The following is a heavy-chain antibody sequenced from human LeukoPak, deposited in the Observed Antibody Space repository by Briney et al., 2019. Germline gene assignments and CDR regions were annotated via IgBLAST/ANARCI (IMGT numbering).Heavy chain of an antibody. D-gene: IGHD3-22*01. CDR1: GFTFSSYG. Sequence: GRSLRLSCAASGFTFSSYGMHWVRQAPGKGLEWVTVIWYDGSNKYYADSVKGRFAISRDNSKNTLYLQMNSLRAEDTAVYYCAKDHNYYDSSGYYYGDHLDYWGQGTLVTVSS. J-gene: IGHJ4*02. V-gene: IGHV3-33*06. CDR2: IWYDGSNK. CDR3: AKDHNYYDSSGYYYGDHLDY.